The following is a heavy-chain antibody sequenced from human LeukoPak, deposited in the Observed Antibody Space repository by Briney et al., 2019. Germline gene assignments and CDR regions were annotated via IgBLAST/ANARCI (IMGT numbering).Heavy chain of an antibody. J-gene: IGHJ1*01. V-gene: IGHV3-30-3*01. CDR2: ISFDGDND. CDR1: GYTFTGYY. Sequence: SCKASGYTFTGYYMHWVRQAPGKGLEWVADISFDGDNDYYADSVRGRFMIARDNSKNTVYLQMNSLTIEDTAVYYCAREPSGNFGQLVSSAEYFQHWGQGTRVTVSS. CDR3: AREPSGNFGQLVSSAEYFQH. D-gene: IGHD5/OR15-5a*01.